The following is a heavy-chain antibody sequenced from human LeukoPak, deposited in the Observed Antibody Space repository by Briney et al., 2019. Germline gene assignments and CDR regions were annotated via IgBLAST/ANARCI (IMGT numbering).Heavy chain of an antibody. Sequence: GGSLRLSCAASGFTFSSYWMSWVRQAPGKGLEWVANIKQDGSEKYYVDSVKGRFTISRDNAKNSLYLQMNSLRAEDTAVYYCARLGIAVAEGIDYWGQGTLVTVSS. CDR2: IKQDGSEK. CDR3: ARLGIAVAEGIDY. D-gene: IGHD6-19*01. CDR1: GFTFSSYW. V-gene: IGHV3-7*01. J-gene: IGHJ4*02.